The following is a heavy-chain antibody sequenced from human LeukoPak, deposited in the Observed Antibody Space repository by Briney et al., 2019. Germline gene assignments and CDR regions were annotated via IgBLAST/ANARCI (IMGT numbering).Heavy chain of an antibody. CDR1: GYTFTSYD. CDR3: ARDFYSSGWYYFDY. J-gene: IGHJ4*02. CDR2: IIPILGIA. D-gene: IGHD6-19*01. V-gene: IGHV1-69*04. Sequence: ASVKVSCKASGYTFTSYDINWVRQAPGQGLEWMGRIIPILGIANYAQKFQGRVTITADKSTSTAYMELSSLRSEDTAVYYCARDFYSSGWYYFDYWGQGTLVTVSS.